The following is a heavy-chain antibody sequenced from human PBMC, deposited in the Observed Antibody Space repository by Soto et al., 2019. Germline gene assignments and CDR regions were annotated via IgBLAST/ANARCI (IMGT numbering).Heavy chain of an antibody. Sequence: GGSLRLSCAASGFTFSSYWMHWVRLAPGKGLVWVSRINTDGISTTYADSVKGRFTISGDKAKNTLYLQMNSLRADDTAVYYCARGRGYQYYGMDVWGQGTTVTVSS. V-gene: IGHV3-74*01. CDR1: GFTFSSYW. CDR2: INTDGIST. CDR3: ARGRGYQYYGMDV. J-gene: IGHJ6*02.